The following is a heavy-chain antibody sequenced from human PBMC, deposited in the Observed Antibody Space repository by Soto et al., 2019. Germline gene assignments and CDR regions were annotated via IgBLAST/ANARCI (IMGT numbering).Heavy chain of an antibody. Sequence: QVPLVQSGAEVKKPGASVKVSCKASGYTFTSYGISWVRQAPGQGLEWMGWISAYNGNTNYAQKLQGRVTMTTDTSTXXAXMXXRSLRSDDTAVYYCAREYYDILTGYFRYYYYGMDVWGQGTTVTVSS. CDR3: AREYYDILTGYFRYYYYGMDV. J-gene: IGHJ6*02. CDR2: ISAYNGNT. V-gene: IGHV1-18*01. D-gene: IGHD3-9*01. CDR1: GYTFTSYG.